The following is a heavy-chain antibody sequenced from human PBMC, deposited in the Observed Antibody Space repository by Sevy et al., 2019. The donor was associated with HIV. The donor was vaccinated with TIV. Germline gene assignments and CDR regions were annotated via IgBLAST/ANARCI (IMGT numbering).Heavy chain of an antibody. D-gene: IGHD3-3*01. CDR3: ARVRVLRFLEWSAGKYGMDV. CDR1: GYTFTSYG. V-gene: IGHV1-18*01. Sequence: ASVKVSCKASGYTFTSYGISWVRQAPGQGLEWMGWISAYNGNTNYAQKLQGRVTMTTDTSTSTADMELRSLRSDDTAVYYCARVRVLRFLEWSAGKYGMDVWGQGTTVTVSS. J-gene: IGHJ6*02. CDR2: ISAYNGNT.